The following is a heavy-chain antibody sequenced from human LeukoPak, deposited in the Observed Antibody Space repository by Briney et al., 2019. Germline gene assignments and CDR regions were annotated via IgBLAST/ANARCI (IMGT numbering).Heavy chain of an antibody. CDR1: GFTVSSNY. J-gene: IGHJ4*02. Sequence: GGSLRLSCAASGFTVSSNYMSWVRQAPGKGLEWVSVIYSGGSTYYADSVKGRFTISRDNSKNTLYLQMNSLRAEDTAVYYCARVRHSSGPFDYWGQGTLVTVSS. CDR2: IYSGGST. CDR3: ARVRHSSGPFDY. D-gene: IGHD6-19*01. V-gene: IGHV3-53*01.